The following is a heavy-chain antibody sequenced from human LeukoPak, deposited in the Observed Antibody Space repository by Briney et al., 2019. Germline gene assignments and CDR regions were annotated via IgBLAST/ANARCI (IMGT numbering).Heavy chain of an antibody. J-gene: IGHJ4*02. CDR3: TTEGYYYDSSGYYYLFDY. V-gene: IGHV3-15*01. D-gene: IGHD3-22*01. CDR2: IKSKTDGGTT. CDR1: GFTFSNAW. Sequence: GGSLRLSCAASGFTFSNAWMSWVRQAPGKGLEWVGRIKSKTDGGTTDYAAPVKGRFTISRDDSKNTLYLQMNSLKTEDTAVYYCTTEGYYYDSSGYYYLFDYRGQGTLVTVSS.